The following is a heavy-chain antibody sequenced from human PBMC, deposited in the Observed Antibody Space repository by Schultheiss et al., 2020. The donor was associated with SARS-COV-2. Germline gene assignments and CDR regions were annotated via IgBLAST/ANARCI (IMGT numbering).Heavy chain of an antibody. CDR1: GGSISGSDYY. Sequence: SETLSLTCTVSGGSISGSDYYWGWIHQPPGKGLEWIGSLFYDGGTYYNPSLKSRVSLSVDRSKNQFSLKLTSVTAADTAVYYCSRRGYSAPVDYWGQGALVTVSS. J-gene: IGHJ4*02. CDR2: LFYDGGT. D-gene: IGHD5-18*01. CDR3: SRRGYSAPVDY. V-gene: IGHV4-39*01.